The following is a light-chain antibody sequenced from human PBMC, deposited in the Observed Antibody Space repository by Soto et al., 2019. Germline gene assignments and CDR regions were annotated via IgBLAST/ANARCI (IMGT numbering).Light chain of an antibody. CDR2: DAS. CDR3: QQRSNWPPLT. CDR1: QSVSSY. J-gene: IGKJ4*01. V-gene: IGKV3-11*01. Sequence: EIVLTQSPATLSLFPGERATLSCRASQSVSSYLAWYQQKPGQAPRLLIYDASNRATGIPARFSGSGSGTDFTLTISSLEPEDFALYYCQQRSNWPPLTFGGGTKVEIK.